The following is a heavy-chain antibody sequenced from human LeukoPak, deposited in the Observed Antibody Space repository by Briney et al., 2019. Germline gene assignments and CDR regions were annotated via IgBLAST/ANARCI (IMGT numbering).Heavy chain of an antibody. J-gene: IGHJ6*02. CDR3: ARDTAMAYYYYYGMDV. CDR2: ISYDGSNK. Sequence: WRSLRLSCAASGFTFSSYAMHWVRQAPGKGLEWVAVISYDGSNKYYADSVKGRFTISRDNSKNTLYLQMNSLRAEDTAVYYCARDTAMAYYYYYGMDVWGQGTTVTVSS. CDR1: GFTFSSYA. D-gene: IGHD5-18*01. V-gene: IGHV3-30*04.